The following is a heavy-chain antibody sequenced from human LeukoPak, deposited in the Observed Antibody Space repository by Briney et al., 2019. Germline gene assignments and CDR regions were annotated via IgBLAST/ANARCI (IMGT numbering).Heavy chain of an antibody. CDR2: FYSGGST. CDR3: LGGTRWGGFEY. CDR1: GFTVTSNY. D-gene: IGHD3-10*01. V-gene: IGHV3-53*01. Sequence: PGGSLRLSCAASGFTVTSNYMSWVRQAPGKGLEWVSGFYSGGSTYYADSVKGRFTISRDNSKNTLYLQMNSLRGEDTAVYYCLGGTRWGGFEYWGQGTLVTVSS. J-gene: IGHJ4*02.